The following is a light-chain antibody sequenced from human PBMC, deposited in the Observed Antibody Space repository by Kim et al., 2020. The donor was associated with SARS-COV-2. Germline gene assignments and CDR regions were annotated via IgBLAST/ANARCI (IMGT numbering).Light chain of an antibody. CDR3: SSYAAISNVV. CDR1: SSDVGGYNY. V-gene: IGLV2-8*01. Sequence: QSALTQPPSASGSPGQSVTISCTGTSSDVGGYNYVSWYQQHPGKAPKLMIYEVSKRPSGVPDRFSGSKSGNTASLTVSGLQAEDEADYYCSSYAAISNVVFGTGTKLTVL. CDR2: EVS. J-gene: IGLJ1*01.